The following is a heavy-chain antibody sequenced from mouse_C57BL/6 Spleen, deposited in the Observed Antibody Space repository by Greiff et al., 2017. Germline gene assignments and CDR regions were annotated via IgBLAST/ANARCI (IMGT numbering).Heavy chain of an antibody. CDR2: IYPGDGDT. D-gene: IGHD1-1*01. J-gene: IGHJ2*01. Sequence: QLQQSGAELVKPGASVKISCKASGYAFSSYWMNWVKQRPGKGLEWIGQIYPGDGDTNYNGKFKGKATLTAATSSSTAYMQLSSLTSEDSAVYFCASEGSYYYGLDYWGQGTTLTVSS. V-gene: IGHV1-80*01. CDR3: ASEGSYYYGLDY. CDR1: GYAFSSYW.